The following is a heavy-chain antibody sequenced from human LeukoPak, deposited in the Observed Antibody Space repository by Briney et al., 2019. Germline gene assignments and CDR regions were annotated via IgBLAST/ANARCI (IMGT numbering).Heavy chain of an antibody. V-gene: IGHV4-31*03. CDR3: ARMNLMSYYYYGMDV. CDR1: GGSISSGGYY. Sequence: SETLSLTCTVSGGSISSGGYYWSWIRQHPGKGLEWIGYIYYSGSTYYNPSLKSRVTISVDTSKNQFSLKLSSVTAADTAVYYCARMNLMSYYYYGMDVWGQGTTVTVSS. CDR2: IYYSGST. J-gene: IGHJ6*02. D-gene: IGHD3-9*01.